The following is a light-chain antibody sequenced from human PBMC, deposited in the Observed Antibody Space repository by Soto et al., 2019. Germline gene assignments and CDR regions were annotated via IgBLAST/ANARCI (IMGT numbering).Light chain of an antibody. CDR3: QQCSDCPLFT. Sequence: EIVMTQSPANLSVSPGEKATLSCRASQSVSSYLAWYQHRPGQAPRLLIYDASTRATGILARFSGSGSGTKFTLTISGLQSEDFAVYSCQQCSDCPLFTFCQGTRLEIK. CDR2: DAS. J-gene: IGKJ5*01. V-gene: IGKV3-15*01. CDR1: QSVSSY.